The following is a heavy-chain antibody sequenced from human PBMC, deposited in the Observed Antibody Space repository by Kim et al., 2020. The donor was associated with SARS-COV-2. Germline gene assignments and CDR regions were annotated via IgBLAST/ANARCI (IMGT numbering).Heavy chain of an antibody. J-gene: IGHJ4*02. CDR2: SEK. D-gene: IGHD4-17*01. CDR3: ARGRVTTVH. Sequence: SEKYYVDSGKGRFTISRDNAKNSLYLQMNSLRAEDTAVYYCARGRVTTVHWGQGTLVTVSS. V-gene: IGHV3-7*01.